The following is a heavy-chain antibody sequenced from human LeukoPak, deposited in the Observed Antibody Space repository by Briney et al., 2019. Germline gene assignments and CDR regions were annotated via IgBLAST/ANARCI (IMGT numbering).Heavy chain of an antibody. CDR2: IYYSGST. J-gene: IGHJ4*02. CDR1: GGSLSSSSYY. Sequence: SETLSLTCTVSGGSLSSSSYYWGWIRQPPGKGLEWLGSIYYSGSTYYNPSLKSRVTISVDTSKNQFSLKLSSVTAADTAVYYCARRGSGWYYFDYWGQGTLVTVSS. D-gene: IGHD6-19*01. CDR3: ARRGSGWYYFDY. V-gene: IGHV4-39*01.